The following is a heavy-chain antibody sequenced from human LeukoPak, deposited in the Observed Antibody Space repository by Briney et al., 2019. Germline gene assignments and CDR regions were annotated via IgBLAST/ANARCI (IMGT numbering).Heavy chain of an antibody. CDR1: GFTFSSYG. CDR3: AKDLSGDMSD. V-gene: IGHV3-30*18. CDR2: ISYDGSNK. J-gene: IGHJ3*01. Sequence: PGRSLRLSCAASGFTFSSYGIHWVRQAPGKGLEWVAVISYDGSNKYYADSVKGRFTISRDNSKNTLYLQMNSLRAEDTAVYYCAKDLSGDMSDWGQGTMVTVSS. D-gene: IGHD3-10*01.